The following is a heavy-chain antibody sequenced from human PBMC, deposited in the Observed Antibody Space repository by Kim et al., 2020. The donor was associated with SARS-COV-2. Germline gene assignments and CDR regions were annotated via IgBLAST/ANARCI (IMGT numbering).Heavy chain of an antibody. J-gene: IGHJ6*02. D-gene: IGHD3-3*01. Sequence: SCKSRVTISVDTSKNQFSLKLSSVTAADTAVYYCARDLRFLEWLSYGMDVWGQGTTVTVSS. V-gene: IGHV4-34*01. CDR3: ARDLRFLEWLSYGMDV.